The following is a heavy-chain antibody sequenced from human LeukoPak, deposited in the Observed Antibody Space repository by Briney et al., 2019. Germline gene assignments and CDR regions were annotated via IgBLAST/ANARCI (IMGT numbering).Heavy chain of an antibody. CDR1: GFAFSNFA. CDR3: AKGGYSGSGYYYTTDV. Sequence: GGSLRLSCAASGFAFSNFAMSWVRQAPGKGLEWVSAISGSGGSTYHADSVKGRFTISRDNSKNALYLQMNNLRAEDTAVYHCAKGGYSGSGYYYTTDVWGQGTTVTVSS. CDR2: ISGSGGST. D-gene: IGHD3-10*01. J-gene: IGHJ6*02. V-gene: IGHV3-23*01.